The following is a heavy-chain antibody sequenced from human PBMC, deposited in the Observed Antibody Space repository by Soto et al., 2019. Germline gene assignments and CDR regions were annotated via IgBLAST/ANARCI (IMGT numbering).Heavy chain of an antibody. CDR2: IRSKAYGGTT. V-gene: IGHV3-49*03. J-gene: IGHJ3*02. CDR1: GFTFGDYA. CDR3: TRDLGYYGSGSYGADAFDI. D-gene: IGHD3-10*01. Sequence: GGSLRLSCTASGFTFGDYAMSWFRQAPGKGLEWVGFIRSKAYGGTTEYAASAKGRFTISRDDSKSIAYLQMNSLKTEDTAVYYCTRDLGYYGSGSYGADAFDIWGQGTMVTVSS.